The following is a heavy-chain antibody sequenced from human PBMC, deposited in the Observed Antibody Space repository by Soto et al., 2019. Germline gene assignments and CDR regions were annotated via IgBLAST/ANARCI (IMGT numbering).Heavy chain of an antibody. CDR1: GFTFDDYA. J-gene: IGHJ4*02. CDR3: AKVGEEYYYDSSGYFYYFDY. Sequence: GGSLRLSCAASGFTFDDYAMHWVRQAPGKGLEWVSGISWNSGSIGYADSVKGRFTISRDNAKNSLYLQMNSLRAEDTALYYCAKVGEEYYYDSSGYFYYFDYWGQGTLVTVS. D-gene: IGHD3-22*01. V-gene: IGHV3-9*01. CDR2: ISWNSGSI.